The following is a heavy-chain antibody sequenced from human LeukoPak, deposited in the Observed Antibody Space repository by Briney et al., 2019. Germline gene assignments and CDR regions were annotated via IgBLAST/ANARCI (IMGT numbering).Heavy chain of an antibody. D-gene: IGHD4-17*01. CDR1: GGSISSGGYY. V-gene: IGHV4-31*03. CDR2: IYYSGST. J-gene: IGHJ4*02. CDR3: ASNSHYGDYACLDY. Sequence: PSQTLSLTCTVSGGSISSGGYYWSWIRQHPGKGLEWIGYIYYSGSTYYNPSLKSRVTISVDTSKNQFSLKLSSVTAAGTAVYYCASNSHYGDYACLDYWGQGTLVTVSS.